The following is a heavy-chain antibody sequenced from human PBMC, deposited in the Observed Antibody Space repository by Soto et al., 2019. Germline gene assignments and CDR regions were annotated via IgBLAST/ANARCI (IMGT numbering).Heavy chain of an antibody. CDR3: AINTGTVVASYFDY. V-gene: IGHV1-69*01. J-gene: IGHJ4*02. D-gene: IGHD2-8*02. CDR1: GGTFSSYV. CDR2: IIPIFGTG. Sequence: QVQLVQSGAEVKKSGSSVKVSCKASGGTFSSYVISWVRQAPGQGLEWMGGIIPIFGTGNYAQKFQGRVTITADESTSTAYMELNSLRSEDTALYYCAINTGTVVASYFDYWGQGTLVTVSS.